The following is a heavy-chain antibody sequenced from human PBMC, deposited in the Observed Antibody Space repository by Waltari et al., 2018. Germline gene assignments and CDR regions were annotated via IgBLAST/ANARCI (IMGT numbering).Heavy chain of an antibody. CDR3: ARAPSFHYGVFSVPLTLDY. D-gene: IGHD4-17*01. J-gene: IGHJ3*01. Sequence: QVQLNQWGAGVLKPSETLSLTCAVYGESFSDNFWTWIRQPPGKGLEWNGQMNQRGSGTYNPSLKNRVTISVDTSMNQFSLMMTSLTAADTAVYYCARAPSFHYGVFSVPLTLDYWSQGTMVFVSS. V-gene: IGHV4-34*01. CDR2: MNQRGSG. CDR1: GESFSDNF.